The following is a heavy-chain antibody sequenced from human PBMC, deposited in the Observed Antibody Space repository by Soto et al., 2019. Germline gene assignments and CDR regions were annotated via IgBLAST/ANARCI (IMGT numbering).Heavy chain of an antibody. CDR1: GFTFSSYG. CDR2: ISYDGSNK. V-gene: IGHV3-30*18. Sequence: PGGSLRLSCAASGFTFSSYGMHWVRQAPGKGLEWVAVISYDGSNKYYADSVKGRFTISRDNSKNTLYLQMNSLRAEDTAVYYCAKDRRGSDELYYYGMDVWGQGTTVTVSS. J-gene: IGHJ6*02. D-gene: IGHD6-25*01. CDR3: AKDRRGSDELYYYGMDV.